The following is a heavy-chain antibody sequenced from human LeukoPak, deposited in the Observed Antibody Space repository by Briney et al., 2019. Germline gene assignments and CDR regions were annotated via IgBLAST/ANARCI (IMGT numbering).Heavy chain of an antibody. D-gene: IGHD3-10*01. J-gene: IGHJ6*04. CDR3: ALTGFLWFGDSYGMDV. V-gene: IGHV3-23*01. CDR2: ISGSGGST. Sequence: GGSLRLSCAASGFTFSSYAMSWVRQAPGKGLEWVSAISGSGGSTYYADSVKGRFTISRDNSKNTLYLQMNSLRAEDTAVYYCALTGFLWFGDSYGMDVWGKGTTVTVSS. CDR1: GFTFSSYA.